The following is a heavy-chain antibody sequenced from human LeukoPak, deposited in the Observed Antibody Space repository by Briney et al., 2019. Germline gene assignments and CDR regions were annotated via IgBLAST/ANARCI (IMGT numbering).Heavy chain of an antibody. V-gene: IGHV3-7*01. CDR1: GFTFSNYW. Sequence: GGSLRLSCTASGFTFSNYWMTWVRQAPGKGPEWVANIKQDGSQRYYVDSVRGRFTISRDNAKNSLFLQMNSLRAEDTAVYYCARGRHFDYWGQGTLVTVSS. CDR2: IKQDGSQR. J-gene: IGHJ4*02. CDR3: ARGRHFDY.